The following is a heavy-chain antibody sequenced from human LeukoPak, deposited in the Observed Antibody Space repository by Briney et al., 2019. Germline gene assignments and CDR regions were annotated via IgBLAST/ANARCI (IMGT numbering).Heavy chain of an antibody. CDR1: GYNFTGYY. Sequence: ASVKVSCKASGYNFTGYYLHWVRQAPGQGLEGMGWINPNTGGTNYAQKFQGRVTMTRDTSISTAYMELSRLRSDDTAVYYCARFYSGYGNYYYYMDVWGKGTTVTVSS. J-gene: IGHJ6*03. CDR3: ARFYSGYGNYYYYMDV. D-gene: IGHD5-12*01. V-gene: IGHV1-2*02. CDR2: INPNTGGT.